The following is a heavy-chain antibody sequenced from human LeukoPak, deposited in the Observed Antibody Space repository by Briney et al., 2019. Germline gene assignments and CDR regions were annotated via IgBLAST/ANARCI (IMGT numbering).Heavy chain of an antibody. CDR2: ISASGHYT. V-gene: IGHV3-23*01. D-gene: IGHD3-16*01. Sequence: PGGSLRLSCEASGFTFSNSAMSWLRQARGKGVEWVSGISASGHYTYNADSAKGRFTISRDNSKNTLYLQMNSLRAEDTALYYCAKDGSWGDYYFYFYIDVWGKGTTVTVSS. CDR1: GFTFSNSA. J-gene: IGHJ6*03. CDR3: AKDGSWGDYYFYFYIDV.